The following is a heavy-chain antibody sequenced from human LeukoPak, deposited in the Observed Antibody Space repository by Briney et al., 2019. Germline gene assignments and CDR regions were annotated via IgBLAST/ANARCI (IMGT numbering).Heavy chain of an antibody. D-gene: IGHD6-19*01. CDR1: GFTFSSYG. V-gene: IGHV3-30*03. CDR3: ARAGSGWYGPGPFGY. J-gene: IGHJ4*02. Sequence: GGSLRLSCAASGFTFSSYGMHWVRQAPGKGLEWVAVISYDGSNKYYADSVKGRFTISRDNSKNTLYLQMNSLRAEDTAVYYCARAGSGWYGPGPFGYWGQGTLVTVSS. CDR2: ISYDGSNK.